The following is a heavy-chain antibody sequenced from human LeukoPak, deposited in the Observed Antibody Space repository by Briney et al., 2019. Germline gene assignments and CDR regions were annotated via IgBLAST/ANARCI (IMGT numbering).Heavy chain of an antibody. Sequence: GASVRVSCTASGYTFSDNYIRWVRQAPGQGLEWMGWINPHSGGTNYAETLQGRVTLSRDTSNSTAYLDLSSLTSDDTAVYYCAREFMRVTAFDIWGQGTMVTVSS. V-gene: IGHV1-2*02. CDR2: INPHSGGT. D-gene: IGHD2-21*02. CDR3: AREFMRVTAFDI. J-gene: IGHJ3*02. CDR1: GYTFSDNY.